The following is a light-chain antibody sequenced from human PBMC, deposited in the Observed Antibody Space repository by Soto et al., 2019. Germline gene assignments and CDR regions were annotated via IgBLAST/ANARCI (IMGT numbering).Light chain of an antibody. CDR1: QSVSYN. J-gene: IGKJ1*01. CDR2: GAF. CDR3: QQYGSSPRT. Sequence: EIVMTQSPATLSVSPGETATLSCRASQSVSYNLAWYQQKPDQGPRLLIYGAFTRATGIPARFSGSGSGTEFTLTISSLQSEDFAVYYCQQYGSSPRTFGQGTKVEIK. V-gene: IGKV3-15*01.